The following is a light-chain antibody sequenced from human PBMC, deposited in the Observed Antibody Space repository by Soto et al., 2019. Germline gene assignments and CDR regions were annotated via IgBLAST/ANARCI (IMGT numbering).Light chain of an antibody. J-gene: IGLJ3*02. V-gene: IGLV2-11*01. Sequence: QSALTQPRSVSGSPGQSVTISCTGTNSDIGGYNYVSWYQQHPGKAPKVMIYDVSRRPSGVPDRFSGSKSGNTASLTISGLQAEDEADYYCCSYAAPSNFWVFGGGTKVTVL. CDR2: DVS. CDR3: CSYAAPSNFWV. CDR1: NSDIGGYNY.